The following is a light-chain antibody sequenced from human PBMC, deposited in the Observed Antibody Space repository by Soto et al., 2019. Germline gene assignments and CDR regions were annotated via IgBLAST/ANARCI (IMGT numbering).Light chain of an antibody. CDR2: GAS. CDR1: ESVSSRY. CDR3: QQFDTSLPFT. V-gene: IGKV3-20*01. Sequence: EIVLTQSPGTLSLSPGDRATLSCRASESVSSRYLAWYQKKPGQAPRLLLYGASTRATGIPDRFSGSGYGTDFTLNISRLEPEDFAMYYCQQFDTSLPFTFGPGTTVDVK. J-gene: IGKJ3*01.